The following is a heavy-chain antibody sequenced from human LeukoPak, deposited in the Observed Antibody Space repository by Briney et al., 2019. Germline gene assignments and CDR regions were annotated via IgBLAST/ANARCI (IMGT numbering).Heavy chain of an antibody. J-gene: IGHJ4*02. D-gene: IGHD6-19*01. V-gene: IGHV3-9*01. CDR1: GFTFDDYA. CDR3: AKDIKGSGWYYFDY. CDR2: ISWDSGSI. Sequence: GRSLRLSCAASGFTFDDYAMHWVRQAPGKGLEWVSGISWDSGSIGYADSVKGRFTISRGNAKNSLYLQMNSLRAEDTALYYCAKDIKGSGWYYFDYWGQGTLVTVSS.